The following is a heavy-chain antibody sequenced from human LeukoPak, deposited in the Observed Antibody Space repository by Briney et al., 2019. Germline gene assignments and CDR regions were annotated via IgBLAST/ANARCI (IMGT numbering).Heavy chain of an antibody. Sequence: PSGTLSLTCDVYGGSISGHYWSWIRQPPGKGLEWIGEIYHSGSTNYNPSLKSRVTISVDNSKNQFSLKMSSMTAADTAVYYCARAGWYTLDNWGQGTLVTVSS. V-gene: IGHV4-34*01. CDR2: IYHSGST. J-gene: IGHJ4*02. D-gene: IGHD2-15*01. CDR3: ARAGWYTLDN. CDR1: GGSISGHY.